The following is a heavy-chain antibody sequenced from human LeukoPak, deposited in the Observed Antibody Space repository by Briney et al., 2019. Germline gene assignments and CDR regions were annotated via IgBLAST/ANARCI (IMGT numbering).Heavy chain of an antibody. D-gene: IGHD1-26*01. CDR2: IQYDGSNK. V-gene: IGHV3-30*02. Sequence: SGGSLRLSCAASGFTINNYGMHWVRQAPGKGLEWVACIQYDGSNKYYADPVKGRFTISRDNSKNTVYLQKDSLRGEDTAVYYCARGGSGNYQQHSPFDHWGQGTLVAVSS. CDR1: GFTINNYG. J-gene: IGHJ4*02. CDR3: ARGGSGNYQQHSPFDH.